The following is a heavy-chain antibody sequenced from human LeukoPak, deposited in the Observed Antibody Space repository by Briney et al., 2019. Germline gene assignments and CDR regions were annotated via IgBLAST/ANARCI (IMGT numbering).Heavy chain of an antibody. J-gene: IGHJ6*02. D-gene: IGHD6-19*01. CDR3: ARAVAGTGVYYYRMDV. Sequence: ASVRVSCKASGYTFTGYYMHWVRQGPGQGREWMGWINPNSGGTNYAQKLQGWVTMTRDTSISTAYMELSRLRSDDTAVYYCARAVAGTGVYYYRMDVWGQGTTVTVSS. CDR1: GYTFTGYY. V-gene: IGHV1-2*04. CDR2: INPNSGGT.